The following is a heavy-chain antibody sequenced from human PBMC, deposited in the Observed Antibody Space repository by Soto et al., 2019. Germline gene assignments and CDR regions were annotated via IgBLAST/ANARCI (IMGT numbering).Heavy chain of an antibody. V-gene: IGHV1-69*01. CDR1: GGTFSSYS. CDR2: LIPIFGTA. D-gene: IGHD1-26*01. Sequence: QVQLVQSGAEVKKPGSSVKVSCKASGGTFSSYSINWVRQAPGQGPEWMGELIPIFGTANYAQKFQGRVTITADESTSTAYMELSSLRSEDTAVYYCARDGGRHSGGIDYWGQGTLVTVSS. J-gene: IGHJ4*02. CDR3: ARDGGRHSGGIDY.